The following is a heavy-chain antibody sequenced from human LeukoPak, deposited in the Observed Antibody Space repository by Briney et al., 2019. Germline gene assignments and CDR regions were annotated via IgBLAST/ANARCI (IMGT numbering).Heavy chain of an antibody. CDR1: GFTFSSYA. Sequence: GRSLRLSCAASGFTFSSYAMHWIRQAPGKGLEWVSYISGSDGNTKHYADSVKGRFTISRDNAKTSLYLQMNSLRAEDTAVYYRARVFLIVAAGTVDYWGQGTLVTVSS. D-gene: IGHD6-13*01. V-gene: IGHV3-48*03. CDR2: ISGSDGNTK. CDR3: ARVFLIVAAGTVDY. J-gene: IGHJ4*02.